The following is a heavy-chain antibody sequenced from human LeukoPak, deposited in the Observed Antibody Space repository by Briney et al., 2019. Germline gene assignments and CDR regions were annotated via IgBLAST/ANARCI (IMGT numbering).Heavy chain of an antibody. D-gene: IGHD3-10*01. CDR1: GLAFSTYG. J-gene: IGHJ4*02. Sequence: GGSLRLSCAASGLAFSTYGMNWVRHAPGKGQGWVVFVTTKAYGGTTQYAASVKGRFSISRDDSKSIGYLQMNSLKTEDTAVYYCTSYYFVSGRTFDYWGQGTLVTVSS. V-gene: IGHV3-49*04. CDR2: VTTKAYGGTT. CDR3: TSYYFVSGRTFDY.